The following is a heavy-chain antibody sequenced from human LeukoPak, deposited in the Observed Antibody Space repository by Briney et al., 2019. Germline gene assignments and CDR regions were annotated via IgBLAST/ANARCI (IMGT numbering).Heavy chain of an antibody. D-gene: IGHD6-13*01. J-gene: IGHJ4*02. CDR2: IYYSGST. Sequence: PSETLSLTCTVSGGSISSGGYYWSWIRQHPGKGLEWIGYIYYSGSTYYNPSLKSRVTISADTSKNQFSLKLSSVTAADTAVYYCARVIGGGSSWYFDYWGQGTLVTVSS. V-gene: IGHV4-31*03. CDR1: GGSISSGGYY. CDR3: ARVIGGGSSWYFDY.